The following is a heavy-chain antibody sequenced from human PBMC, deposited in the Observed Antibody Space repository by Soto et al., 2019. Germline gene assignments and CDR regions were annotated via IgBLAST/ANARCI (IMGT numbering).Heavy chain of an antibody. CDR2: VYWHDDK. D-gene: IGHD1-1*01. CDR3: VRLMSTDTTGYFDY. Sequence: QITLKHSGPTLVKPTQTLTLTCTVSGFSITTPGLGVGSIRQPPGKALEWLTLVYWHDDKRYSSALSDRLTIASDTSNNQVVLSMSHMDPEDSATDYCVRLMSTDTTGYFDYWGQGILVTVSS. CDR1: GFSITTPGLG. J-gene: IGHJ4*02. V-gene: IGHV2-5*01.